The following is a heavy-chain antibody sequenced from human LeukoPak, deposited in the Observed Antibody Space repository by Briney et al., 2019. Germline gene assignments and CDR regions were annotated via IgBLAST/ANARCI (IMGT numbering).Heavy chain of an antibody. Sequence: ASETLSLICSVSGGSINTASYYWSWIRPPPGKGLEWIGNFYYTGTTFYNSSLQSRVTISVDTSKNQFSLKLTSVTATDTSVYYCAGMKATGTSRGYIDVWGKGTTVTVSS. CDR2: FYYTGTT. V-gene: IGHV4-39*01. CDR3: AGMKATGTSRGYIDV. D-gene: IGHD1-1*01. J-gene: IGHJ6*03. CDR1: GGSINTASYY.